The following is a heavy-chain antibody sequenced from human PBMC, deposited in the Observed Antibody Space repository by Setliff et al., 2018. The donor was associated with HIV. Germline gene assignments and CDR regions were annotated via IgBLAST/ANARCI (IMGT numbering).Heavy chain of an antibody. CDR3: ARVYCSGGSCYSYYYYYYMDV. J-gene: IGHJ6*03. Sequence: GGSLRLSCAASGFTFSSYSMNWVRQAPGKGLEWVAIIWYDGSSKYYADSVKGRFTISRDTSKDTLYLQMNSLRAEDTAVYYCARVYCSGGSCYSYYYYYYMDVWGKGTTVTVSS. CDR1: GFTFSSYS. V-gene: IGHV3-33*08. D-gene: IGHD2-15*01. CDR2: IWYDGSSK.